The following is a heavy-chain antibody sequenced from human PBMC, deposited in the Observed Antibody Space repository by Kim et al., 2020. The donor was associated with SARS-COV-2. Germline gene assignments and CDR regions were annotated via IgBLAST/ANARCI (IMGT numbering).Heavy chain of an antibody. J-gene: IGHJ4*01. V-gene: IGHV3-30*18. D-gene: IGHD1-26*01. Sequence: GGSLRLSCAASGFTFNTYDMYWVRQAPHRGLEWVALISFDVNNIYYADSVKGRFTISRDNSKSMLYLQMSSLRAEDTAVYYCAKWGPYSGGYFAYFD. CDR1: GFTFNTYD. CDR2: ISFDVNNI. CDR3: AKWGPYSGGYFAYFD.